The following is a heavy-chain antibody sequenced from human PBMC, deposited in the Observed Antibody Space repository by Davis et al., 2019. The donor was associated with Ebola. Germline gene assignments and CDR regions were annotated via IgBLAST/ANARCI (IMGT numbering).Heavy chain of an antibody. Sequence: GESLKISCAASGFTFISYAMSWVRQAPGKGLELVSVISGSADRTFYADSVKGRFTISRDNSKNTLFLRMDALRAEDTAVYYCVRTRVVTPGDVFDVWGEGTLVTVSS. D-gene: IGHD4-23*01. CDR1: GFTFISYA. J-gene: IGHJ3*01. CDR3: VRTRVVTPGDVFDV. V-gene: IGHV3-23*01. CDR2: ISGSADRT.